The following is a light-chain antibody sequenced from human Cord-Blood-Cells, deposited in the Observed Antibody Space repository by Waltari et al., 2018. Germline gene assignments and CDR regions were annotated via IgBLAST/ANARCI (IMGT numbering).Light chain of an antibody. J-gene: IGKJ1*01. CDR2: AAS. CDR3: QQSYSTRWT. Sequence: DIQITQSPSSLSASVADIVTITCRASQSISSYLNWYQQKPGKAPKLLIYAASSLQSGVPSRFSGSGSGTDFTLTISSLQPEDFATYYCQQSYSTRWTFGQGTKVEIK. CDR1: QSISSY. V-gene: IGKV1-39*01.